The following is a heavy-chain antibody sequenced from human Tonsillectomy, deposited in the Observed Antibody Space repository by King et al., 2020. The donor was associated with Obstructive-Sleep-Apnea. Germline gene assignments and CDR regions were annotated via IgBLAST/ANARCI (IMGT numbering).Heavy chain of an antibody. J-gene: IGHJ4*02. V-gene: IGHV3-23*04. D-gene: IGHD5-18*01. CDR3: AKRVDTAMVFDY. CDR1: GFTCSNYA. CDR2: FNTGGGTT. Sequence: VQLVESWGGLVQPGGSLRLSCAASGFTCSNYAMSWVRQAPGKGLEWVSAFNTGGGTTYYADSVKGRFTISRDNSKNTLYLQMNSLRAEDTAVYYCAKRVDTAMVFDYWGQGTLVTVSS.